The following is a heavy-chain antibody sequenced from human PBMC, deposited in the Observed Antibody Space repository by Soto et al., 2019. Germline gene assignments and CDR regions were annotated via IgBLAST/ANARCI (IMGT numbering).Heavy chain of an antibody. V-gene: IGHV3-30-3*01. CDR2: ISYDGSNK. CDR3: ARVAYSGTPREIAAFDI. D-gene: IGHD1-26*01. CDR1: GFTFSSYA. J-gene: IGHJ3*02. Sequence: PGGSLRLSCAASGFTFSSYAMHWVRQAPGKGLEWVAVISYDGSNKYYADSVKGRFTISRDNSKNTLYLQMNSLRAEDTAVYYCARVAYSGTPREIAAFDIWGQGTMVTVSS.